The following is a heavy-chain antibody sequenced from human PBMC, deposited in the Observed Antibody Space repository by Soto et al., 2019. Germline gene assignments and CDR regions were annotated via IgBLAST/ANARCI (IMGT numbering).Heavy chain of an antibody. D-gene: IGHD2-21*01. J-gene: IGHJ3*02. CDR3: ARLCGGEGYSEGFAAFDI. V-gene: IGHV3-11*01. CDR2: ISSSGSTI. CDR1: GFIFSDYY. Sequence: GSLRLSCAASGFIFSDYYMIYIRQAPGKGLEWVSYISSSGSTIYYADSVKGRFTISRDNAKNSLYLQMNSLRAEDTAVYYCARLCGGEGYSEGFAAFDIWGQGTMVNVSS.